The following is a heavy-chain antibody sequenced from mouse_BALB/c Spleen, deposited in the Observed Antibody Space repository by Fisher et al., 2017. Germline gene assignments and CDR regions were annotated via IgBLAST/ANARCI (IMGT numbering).Heavy chain of an antibody. Sequence: KFKGKATLTVDKSSSTAYMELRSLTSEDTAVYYCAKTSNWGYAMDYWGQGTSVTVSS. J-gene: IGHJ4*01. V-gene: IGHV1-18*01. CDR3: AKTSNWGYAMDY. D-gene: IGHD4-1*01.